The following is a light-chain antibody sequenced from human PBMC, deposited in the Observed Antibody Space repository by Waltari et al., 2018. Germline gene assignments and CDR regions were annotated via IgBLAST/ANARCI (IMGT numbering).Light chain of an antibody. CDR1: QSVSSN. Sequence: EIVLTQSPATLSVSPGERVTLSCRASQSVSSNLAWYQQKPGQAPRLIIYAASNRATGIPARFSGSGSGTEFTLTISSLPSEDFAVYYCQENNHWPPVWTFGQGTNVEIK. J-gene: IGKJ1*01. CDR3: QENNHWPPVWT. V-gene: IGKV3-15*01. CDR2: AAS.